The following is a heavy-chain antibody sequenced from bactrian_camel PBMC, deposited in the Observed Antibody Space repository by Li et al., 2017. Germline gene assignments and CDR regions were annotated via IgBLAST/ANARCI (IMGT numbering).Heavy chain of an antibody. CDR2: ITTDGRT. Sequence: HVQLVESGGGSVQAGGSLRLSRVGSGYIDNDYLMGWFRQAPGKQREWISSITTDGRTSYSDSVKNRFTIAKDNGAHTLHLQMINLKPEDTAMYYCAGGPQFGVCGLHGQFNYWGQGTQVTVS. J-gene: IGHJ4*01. CDR3: AGGPQFGVCGLHGQFNY. V-gene: IGHV3S53*01. D-gene: IGHD3*01. CDR1: GYIDNDYL.